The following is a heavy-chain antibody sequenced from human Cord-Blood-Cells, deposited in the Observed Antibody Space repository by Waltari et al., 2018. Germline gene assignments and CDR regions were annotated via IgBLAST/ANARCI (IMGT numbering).Heavy chain of an antibody. CDR3: ARWGTGLFDY. CDR1: GYTFTSYG. CDR2: ISAHIGNT. D-gene: IGHD1-1*01. Sequence: QVQLVQSGAEVNKPGASVKVSCKDSGYTFTSYGIHWVRQAPGKGLEWMGGISAHIGNTNYAQKLQGRVTMTTDKSTSTAYMELRSLRSDDTAVYYCARWGTGLFDYWGQGTLVTVSS. J-gene: IGHJ4*02. V-gene: IGHV1-18*04.